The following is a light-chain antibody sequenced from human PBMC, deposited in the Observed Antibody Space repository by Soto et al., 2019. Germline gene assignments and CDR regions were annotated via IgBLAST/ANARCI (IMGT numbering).Light chain of an antibody. Sequence: EIVLTQSPCTLSLSPGERATLSCRASQSVRSKVAWYQQTPGQAPRLLIYDASNRAAGIPARFSGSGSGTDFTLTISSLEPEDFAVYYCQQRSAWPPTFGGGTKVDIK. CDR2: DAS. V-gene: IGKV3-11*01. CDR3: QQRSAWPPT. J-gene: IGKJ4*01. CDR1: QSVRSK.